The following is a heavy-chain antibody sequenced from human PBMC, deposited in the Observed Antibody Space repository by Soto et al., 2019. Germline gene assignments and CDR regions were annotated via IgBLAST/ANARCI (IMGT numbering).Heavy chain of an antibody. Sequence: SDTLSLTCAVYGGSFSGYYWSWIRQPPGKGLEWIGEINHSGSTNYNPSPKSRVTISVDTSKNQFSLKLSSVTAADTAVYYCARGTRITIFGVVIIPGVFDYWGQGTLVTVSS. CDR1: GGSFSGYY. D-gene: IGHD3-3*01. V-gene: IGHV4-34*01. J-gene: IGHJ4*02. CDR3: ARGTRITIFGVVIIPGVFDY. CDR2: INHSGST.